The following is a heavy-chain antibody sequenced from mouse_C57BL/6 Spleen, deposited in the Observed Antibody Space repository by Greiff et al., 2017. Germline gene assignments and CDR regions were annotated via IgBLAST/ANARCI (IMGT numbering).Heavy chain of an antibody. V-gene: IGHV1-82*01. D-gene: IGHD3-1*01. CDR2: IYPGDGDT. CDR1: GFAFSSSW. Sequence: VQLQQSGPELVKPGASVKISCTASGFAFSSSWMNWVKQRPGKGLEWIGRIYPGDGDTNYNGKFKGKATLTADKSSSTAYMQLSSLTSEDSAVYFCARSGPYYFDYWGQGTTLTVSS. J-gene: IGHJ2*01. CDR3: ARSGPYYFDY.